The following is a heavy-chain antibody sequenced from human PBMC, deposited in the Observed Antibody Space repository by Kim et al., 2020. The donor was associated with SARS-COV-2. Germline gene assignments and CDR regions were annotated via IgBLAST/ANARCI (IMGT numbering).Heavy chain of an antibody. Sequence: QKLQGRVTMTTDTPTSTAYMELRSLRSDDTAVYYCARGSSGWYGLANFDYWGQGTLVTVSS. V-gene: IGHV1-18*01. CDR3: ARGSSGWYGLANFDY. D-gene: IGHD6-19*01. J-gene: IGHJ4*02.